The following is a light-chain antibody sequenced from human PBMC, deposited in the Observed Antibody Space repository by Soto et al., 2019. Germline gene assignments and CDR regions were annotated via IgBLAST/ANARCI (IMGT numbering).Light chain of an antibody. CDR2: DAS. J-gene: IGKJ1*01. CDR1: QFVSSR. V-gene: IGKV1-5*01. CDR3: QQYNSYSWT. Sequence: TQSPATLSGSPGERVTLSCRASQFVSSRLAWYQQRPGQVPRLLIYDASSLESGVPSRFSGSGSGTEFTLTISSLQPDDFATYYCQQYNSYSWTFGQGTKVEIK.